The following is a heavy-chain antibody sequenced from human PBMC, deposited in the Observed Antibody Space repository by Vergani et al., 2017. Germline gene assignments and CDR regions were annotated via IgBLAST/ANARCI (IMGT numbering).Heavy chain of an antibody. CDR3: AKSRSTTVTTTRSIPGSFFNPFDY. D-gene: IGHD4-17*01. J-gene: IGHJ4*02. V-gene: IGHV3-23*01. CDR1: GFTFSSYA. Sequence: EVQLLESGGGLVQPGGSLRRSCAASGFTFSSYAMSWVRQAPGKGLEWVSAISGSGGSTYYADSVKGRFTISRDNSKNTLYLQMNSLRAEDTAVYYCAKSRSTTVTTTRSIPGSFFNPFDYWGQGTLVTVSS. CDR2: ISGSGGST.